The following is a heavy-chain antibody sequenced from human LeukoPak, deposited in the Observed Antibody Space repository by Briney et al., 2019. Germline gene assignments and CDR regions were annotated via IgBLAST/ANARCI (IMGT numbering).Heavy chain of an antibody. CDR3: VKDLFGTGSTSRGFDS. J-gene: IGHJ4*02. V-gene: IGHV3-64D*06. Sequence: GGSLRLSCSASGFTFSTYTMHWVREAPGKGLEYVSAVSSSGGSTYYADSVKCRFTISRDNSRNTLYLQMSSLRTKDTAVYYCVKDLFGTGSTSRGFDSWGQGTLVTVSS. CDR1: GFTFSTYT. CDR2: VSSSGGST. D-gene: IGHD2-2*01.